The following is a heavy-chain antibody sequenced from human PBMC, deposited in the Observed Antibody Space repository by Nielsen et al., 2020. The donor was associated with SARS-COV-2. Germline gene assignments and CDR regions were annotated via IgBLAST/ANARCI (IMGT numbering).Heavy chain of an antibody. J-gene: IGHJ4*02. Sequence: GESLKISCTASGFTFGDYAMSWFRQAPGKGLEWVGFIRSKAYGGTTEYAASVKGRFTISRDDSKSIAYLQMNSLKTEDTAVYYCTRYQGRTGTNWGQGTLVTVSS. CDR3: TRYQGRTGTN. V-gene: IGHV3-49*03. D-gene: IGHD1-1*01. CDR1: GFTFGDYA. CDR2: IRSKAYGGTT.